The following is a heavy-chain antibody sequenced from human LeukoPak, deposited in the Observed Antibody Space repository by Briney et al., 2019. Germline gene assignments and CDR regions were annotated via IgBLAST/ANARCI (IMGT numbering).Heavy chain of an antibody. CDR3: ARRQELRFDWFDP. V-gene: IGHV4-39*01. CDR2: IYYSGST. J-gene: IGHJ5*02. CDR1: GDSISSSSYY. Sequence: SETLSLTCTASGDSISSSSYYWGWIRQPPGKGLEWIGSIYYSGSTHYNPSLKSRVTISVDTSKNQFSLKLSSVTAADTAVYYCARRQELRFDWFDPWGQGTLATVSS. D-gene: IGHD4-11*01.